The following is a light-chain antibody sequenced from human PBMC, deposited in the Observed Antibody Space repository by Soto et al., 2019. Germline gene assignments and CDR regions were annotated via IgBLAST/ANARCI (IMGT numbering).Light chain of an antibody. CDR3: SLYTTTATVL. CDR1: SNDVGGYNY. J-gene: IGLJ2*01. Sequence: QSVLTQPASVSGSPGQSITISCTGTSNDVGGYNYVSWYQQHPGKVPKLMIYEVSNRPSGVSNRFSGSKSGNPASLTISGLQAEDEADYYCSLYTTTATVLFGGGTKVTVL. V-gene: IGLV2-14*01. CDR2: EVS.